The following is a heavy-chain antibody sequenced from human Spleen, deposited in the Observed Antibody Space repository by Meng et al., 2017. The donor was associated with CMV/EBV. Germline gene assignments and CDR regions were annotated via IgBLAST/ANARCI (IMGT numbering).Heavy chain of an antibody. Sequence: GGSLRLSCAASGFTFSSYNMNWVRQAAGKGLEWVSSISSGGYKYYADSARGRFSISRDNASISLYLQMTSLRAEDTAVYYCARHPAFHFDYWGQGTLVTVSS. CDR2: ISSGGYK. V-gene: IGHV3-21*01. J-gene: IGHJ4*02. CDR1: GFTFSSYN. D-gene: IGHD2/OR15-2a*01. CDR3: ARHPAFHFDY.